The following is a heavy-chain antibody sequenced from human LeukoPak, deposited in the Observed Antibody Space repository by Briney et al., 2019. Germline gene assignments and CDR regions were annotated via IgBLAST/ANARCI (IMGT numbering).Heavy chain of an antibody. CDR2: ISSSSSTI. CDR1: GFTFNTYS. CDR3: ARDASSPRWFFDL. J-gene: IGHJ2*01. D-gene: IGHD6-13*01. V-gene: IGHV3-48*01. Sequence: GGSLRLSCAASGFTFNTYSMNWVRQAPGKGLEWVSYISSSSSTIYYADSVKGRFTISRDNAKNSLYLQVNSLGVEDTAVYYCARDASSPRWFFDLWSRGTLVTVSS.